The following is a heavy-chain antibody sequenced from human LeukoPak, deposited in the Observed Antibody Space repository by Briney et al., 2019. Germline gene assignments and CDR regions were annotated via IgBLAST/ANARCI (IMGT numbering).Heavy chain of an antibody. CDR3: ARGLAPPDYDFWSGYYLVNWFDP. J-gene: IGHJ5*02. V-gene: IGHV4-39*07. CDR2: IYYGGST. Sequence: SETLSLTCTVSGGSISSGSNYWGWVRQPPGKGLEWIGNIYYGGSTYYNPSLKSRVTISVDTSKNQFSLKLSSVTAADTAVYYCARGLAPPDYDFWSGYYLVNWFDPWGQGTLVTVSS. CDR1: GGSISSGSNY. D-gene: IGHD3-3*01.